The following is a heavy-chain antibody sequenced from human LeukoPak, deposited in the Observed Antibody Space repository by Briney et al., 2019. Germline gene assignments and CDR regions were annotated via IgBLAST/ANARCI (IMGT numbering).Heavy chain of an antibody. V-gene: IGHV4-39*07. Sequence: PSETLSLTCTVSGASISSSSYYWGWIRQPPGKGLEWIGSIYYRGSTFYNPSLKSRVTISVDTSKNQFSLRLSSVTAADTAVYYCARDRRGYSNGLFDNWGQGTLVTVSS. J-gene: IGHJ4*02. CDR2: IYYRGST. CDR3: ARDRRGYSNGLFDN. CDR1: GASISSSSYY. D-gene: IGHD5-18*01.